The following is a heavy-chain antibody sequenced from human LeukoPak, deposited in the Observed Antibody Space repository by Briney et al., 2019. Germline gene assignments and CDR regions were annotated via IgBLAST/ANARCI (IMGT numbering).Heavy chain of an antibody. Sequence: SETLSLTCTVSGGSISSYYWSWIRQPPGKGLEWIGYIYYSGSTNYNPSLKSRVTISVDTSKNQFSLKLSPVTAADTAVYYCARDYYGAFDYWGQGTLVTVSS. V-gene: IGHV4-59*01. CDR1: GGSISSYY. CDR3: ARDYYGAFDY. J-gene: IGHJ4*02. D-gene: IGHD4-17*01. CDR2: IYYSGST.